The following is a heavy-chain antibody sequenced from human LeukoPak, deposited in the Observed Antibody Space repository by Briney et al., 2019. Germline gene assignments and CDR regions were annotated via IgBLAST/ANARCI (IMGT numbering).Heavy chain of an antibody. V-gene: IGHV4-30-4*01. Sequence: SQTLSLTCTLSGGSISSGDYCWSWIRQPPGKGLEWIGYIYYSGSTYYNPSLKSRVTISVDTSKKQFSLKLSSVTAADTAVYYCARSVGIFAAFDIWGQGTVVTVSS. CDR2: IYYSGST. CDR3: ARSVGIFAAFDI. J-gene: IGHJ3*02. CDR1: GGSISSGDYC. D-gene: IGHD1-14*01.